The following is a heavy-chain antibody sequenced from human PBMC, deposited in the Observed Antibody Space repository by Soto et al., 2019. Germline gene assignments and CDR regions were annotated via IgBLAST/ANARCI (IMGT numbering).Heavy chain of an antibody. V-gene: IGHV3-7*05. D-gene: IGHD5-18*01. CDR2: IRPDGNEQ. CDR3: ATSRGYSYEY. Sequence: VQLVESGGDLVQPGGSLRLSCAASGLTFNNYWMSWVRQAPGKGLEWVANIRPDGNEQHYVDSVKGRFIFSRDNAKSSLSLQMNNRRVEDTAVYYGATSRGYSYEYWGQGTLVTVSS. J-gene: IGHJ4*02. CDR1: GLTFNNYW.